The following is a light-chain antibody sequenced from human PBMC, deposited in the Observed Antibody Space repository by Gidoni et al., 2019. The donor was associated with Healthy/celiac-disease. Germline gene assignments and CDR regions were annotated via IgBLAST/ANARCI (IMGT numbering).Light chain of an antibody. Sequence: DIVMPQSPDSMAVSLGERATINCKSSQSVLYSSNNKNYLAWYQQKPGQPPKLLIYWASTRESGVPDRFSGSGSGTDFTLTISSLQAEDVAVYYCQQYYSTPSGSFGQGTKLEIK. V-gene: IGKV4-1*01. CDR3: QQYYSTPSGS. J-gene: IGKJ2*04. CDR1: QSVLYSSNNKNY. CDR2: WAS.